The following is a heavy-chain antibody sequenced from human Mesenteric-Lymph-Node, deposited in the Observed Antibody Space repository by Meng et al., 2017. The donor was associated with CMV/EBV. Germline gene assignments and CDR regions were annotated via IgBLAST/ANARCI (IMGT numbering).Heavy chain of an antibody. D-gene: IGHD1-26*01. CDR3: AKGDYYTMDV. CDR2: ISWNSGSI. Sequence: SLKISCAASGFTFDDYAMHWVRQAPGKGLEWVSGISWNSGSIGYADSVKGRFTISRDNAKKSLDLQMNSLRAEDMALYYCAKGDYYTMDVWGQGTTVTVSS. CDR1: GFTFDDYA. J-gene: IGHJ6*02. V-gene: IGHV3-9*03.